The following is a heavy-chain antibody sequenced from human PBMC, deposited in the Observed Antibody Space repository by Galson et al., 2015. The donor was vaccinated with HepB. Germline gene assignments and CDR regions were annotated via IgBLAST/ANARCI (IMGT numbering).Heavy chain of an antibody. Sequence: SVKVSCKASGYTFTSYAMHWVRQAPGQRLEWMGWINAGNGNTKYSQKFQGRVTITRDTSASTAYMELSSLRSEDTAVYYCARGRLPYSSGWQRGMDVWGQGTTVTVSS. CDR3: ARGRLPYSSGWQRGMDV. CDR1: GYTFTSYA. D-gene: IGHD6-19*01. CDR2: INAGNGNT. V-gene: IGHV1-3*01. J-gene: IGHJ6*02.